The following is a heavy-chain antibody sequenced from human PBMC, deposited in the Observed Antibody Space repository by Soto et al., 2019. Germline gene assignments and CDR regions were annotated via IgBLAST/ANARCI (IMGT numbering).Heavy chain of an antibody. J-gene: IGHJ4*02. CDR2: ISWDGGST. V-gene: IGHV3-43*01. CDR1: GFTFDDYT. D-gene: IGHD6-6*01. CDR3: AKGKSSSPGYFDY. Sequence: LRLSCAASGFTFDDYTMHWVRQAPGKGLEWVSLISWDGGSTYYADSVKGRFTISRDNSKNSLYLQMNSLRTEDTALYYCAKGKSSSPGYFDYWGQGTLVTVSS.